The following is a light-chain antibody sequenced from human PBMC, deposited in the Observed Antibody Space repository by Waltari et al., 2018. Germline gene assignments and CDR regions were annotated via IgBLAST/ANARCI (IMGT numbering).Light chain of an antibody. CDR1: QSVGNY. CDR2: YAS. Sequence: ILLTHSPDTLTLSPGERATLSCWASQSVGNYLAWYQQKPGQAPRLLIYYASKRATCIPARFSGSGSGTDFTLTISSLEPEDFAVYYCQQRSISCTFGLGTRLEI. CDR3: QQRSISCT. V-gene: IGKV3-11*01. J-gene: IGKJ2*02.